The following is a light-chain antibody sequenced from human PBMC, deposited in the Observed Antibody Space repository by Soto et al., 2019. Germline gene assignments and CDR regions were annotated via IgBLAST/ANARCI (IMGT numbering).Light chain of an antibody. CDR3: QQYYHSPRT. CDR2: GSS. Sequence: EIVLTQSPGTLSLSPGERATISCRASQRVSSRYFAWFQQRPGQVPRLLIFGSSSRAPGIPDRFSGSVSGTDFPLTISRLEPEDFGVYYCQQYYHSPRTFGQGSKVEIK. V-gene: IGKV3-20*01. CDR1: QRVSSRY. J-gene: IGKJ1*01.